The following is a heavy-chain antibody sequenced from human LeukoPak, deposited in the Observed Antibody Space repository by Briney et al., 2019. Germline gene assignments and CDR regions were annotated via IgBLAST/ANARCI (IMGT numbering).Heavy chain of an antibody. CDR1: GYTFTSYG. CDR3: ARDWGSLAGAGTSVWFDP. CDR2: ISAYNGNT. D-gene: IGHD6-13*01. J-gene: IGHJ5*02. V-gene: IGHV1-18*01. Sequence: GASVKVSCKASGYTFTSYGISWVRQAPGRGLEWMGWISAYNGNTNYAQKLQGRVTMTTDTSTSTAYMELRSLRSYDTAVYYCARDWGSLAGAGTSVWFDPWGQGTLVTVSS.